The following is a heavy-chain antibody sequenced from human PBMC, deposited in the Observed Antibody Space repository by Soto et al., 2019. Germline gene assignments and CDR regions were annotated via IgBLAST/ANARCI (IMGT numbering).Heavy chain of an antibody. CDR1: GFSFSSYA. D-gene: IGHD3-10*01. Sequence: EVQLLESGGGLVEPGGSLRLSCTASGFSFSSYAMTWVRQAPGKGLEWVSSTTDDGGRTFYADSVKGRFTISRDNSNNRLDRQMNSVGAVDTALYCCAKGGGFGTGAYYNVAYWGQGTLVTVSS. CDR3: AKGGGFGTGAYYNVAY. V-gene: IGHV3-23*01. J-gene: IGHJ4*02. CDR2: TTDDGGRT.